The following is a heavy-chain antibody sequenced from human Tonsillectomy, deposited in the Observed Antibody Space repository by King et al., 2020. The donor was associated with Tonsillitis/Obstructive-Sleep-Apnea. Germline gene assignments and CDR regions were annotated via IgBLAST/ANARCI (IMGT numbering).Heavy chain of an antibody. J-gene: IGHJ4*02. CDR2: IKSKTDGGTT. D-gene: IGHD3-3*01. Sequence: VQLVESGGGLVKPGGSLRLSCAAPGFTFSNVWMSWVRQAPGKGLEWVGRIKSKTDGGTTEYAAPVKGRFTIPRDDSKKTLYLQMNSLKTEDTAVYYCTTDPSITIFGVVTDYWGQGTLVTVSS. CDR3: TTDPSITIFGVVTDY. V-gene: IGHV3-15*01. CDR1: GFTFSNVW.